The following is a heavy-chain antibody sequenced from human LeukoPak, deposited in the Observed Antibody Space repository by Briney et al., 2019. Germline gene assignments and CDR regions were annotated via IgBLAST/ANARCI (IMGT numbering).Heavy chain of an antibody. D-gene: IGHD1-26*01. J-gene: IGHJ6*02. CDR1: GYTFTGYY. CDR3: ARVVGGAGHYGMDV. CDR2: INPNSGGT. V-gene: IGHV1-2*02. Sequence: GASVKVSCKASGYTFTGYYMHWVRQAPGQGLEWMGWINPNSGGTNYAQKFQGRVTMARDTSISTAYMELSRLRSDDTAVYYCARVVGGAGHYGMDVWGQGTTVTVSS.